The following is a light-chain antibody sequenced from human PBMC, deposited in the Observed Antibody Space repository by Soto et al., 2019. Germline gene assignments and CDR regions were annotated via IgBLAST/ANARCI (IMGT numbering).Light chain of an antibody. CDR3: QQYNKWPWT. V-gene: IGKV3-15*01. Sequence: EIVMTQSPATLSVSPGERATLSCRASQSVSSDLAWYQLKPGQAPRLLIYGASTRATGIPASFSGSGSGTEFTLTISSLQSEAFAVYYCQQYNKWPWTFGQGTKVDIK. CDR2: GAS. J-gene: IGKJ1*01. CDR1: QSVSSD.